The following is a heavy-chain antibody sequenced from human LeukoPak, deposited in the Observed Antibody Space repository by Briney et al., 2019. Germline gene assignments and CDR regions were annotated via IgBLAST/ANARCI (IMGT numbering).Heavy chain of an antibody. D-gene: IGHD7-27*01. CDR2: IHHSGNS. V-gene: IGHV4-59*02. Sequence: PSETLSLTCTVSGASVTDYYWSWIRQSPGKGLEWISYIHHSGNSDYNPSFRSRVTTSLDTSKNQFSLNLISVTAADTAVYYCTRGHWGLQSWSQGTLVTVSS. J-gene: IGHJ5*02. CDR1: GASVTDYY. CDR3: TRGHWGLQS.